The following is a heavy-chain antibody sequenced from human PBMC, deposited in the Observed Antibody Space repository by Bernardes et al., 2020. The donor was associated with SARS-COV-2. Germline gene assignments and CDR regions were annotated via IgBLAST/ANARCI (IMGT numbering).Heavy chain of an antibody. CDR3: AINSYYFDY. CDR2: IDPGGIST. V-gene: IGHV1-46*01. D-gene: IGHD5-18*01. CDR1: GYTFTSYH. J-gene: IGHJ4*02. Sequence: ASVKVSCKASGYTFTSYHINWIRQAPGQGLEWMGIIDPGGISTSYAQKFQGRVTMTADTSTSTVYMELSRLRSEDTAVYYCAINSYYFDYWGQGNLVTVSS.